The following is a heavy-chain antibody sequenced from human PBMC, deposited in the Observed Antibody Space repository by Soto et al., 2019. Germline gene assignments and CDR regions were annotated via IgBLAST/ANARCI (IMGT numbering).Heavy chain of an antibody. CDR2: ISAYSGST. CDR1: GYTFTSYG. V-gene: IGHV1-18*01. Sequence: ASVKVSCKASGYTFTSYGISWVRQAPGQGLEWMGWISAYSGSTNYAQKLQGRVTMTTDTSTSTAYMELSRLRSDDTAVYYCASLVLGYSYGPDAFDIWAQGTMVTVSS. CDR3: ASLVLGYSYGPDAFDI. D-gene: IGHD5-18*01. J-gene: IGHJ3*02.